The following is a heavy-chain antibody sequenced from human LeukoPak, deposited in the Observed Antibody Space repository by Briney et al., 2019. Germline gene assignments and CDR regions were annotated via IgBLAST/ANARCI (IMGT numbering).Heavy chain of an antibody. D-gene: IGHD5-18*01. V-gene: IGHV3-23*01. CDR1: GFTFSSYA. CDR2: ISGSGGST. Sequence: PGGSLRLSCAASGFTFSSYAMSWVRQAPGKGLEWVSAISGSGGSTYYADSVKGRFTISRDNSKNTLNLQMNSLRAEDTAVYYCAKDQVGYSYGYYWGQGTLVTVSS. J-gene: IGHJ4*02. CDR3: AKDQVGYSYGYY.